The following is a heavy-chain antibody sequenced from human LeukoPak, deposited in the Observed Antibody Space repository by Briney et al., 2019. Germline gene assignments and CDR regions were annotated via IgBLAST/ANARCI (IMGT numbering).Heavy chain of an antibody. CDR2: IWYDGSKT. CDR1: RFTFSGYG. D-gene: IGHD3-16*01. J-gene: IGHJ3*02. CDR3: ARYLGGRNAFDI. Sequence: PGGSLRLSCVASRFTFSGYGMHWVRQAPGKGLEWVAVIWYDGSKTYYADSVKGRFTISRDNSKDTLYLQMSSLRVEDTAAYYCARYLGGRNAFDIWGQGTMVTVSS. V-gene: IGHV3-33*01.